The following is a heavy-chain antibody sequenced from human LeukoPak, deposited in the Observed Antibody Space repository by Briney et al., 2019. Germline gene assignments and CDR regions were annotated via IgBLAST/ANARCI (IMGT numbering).Heavy chain of an antibody. CDR2: LIHRGST. Sequence: SETLSLTCAVYGGSFSGYYWSWIRQPPGKGLEWLGELIHRGSTNYNPSLKSRLTISVDTSKKQFSLTLSSVTAADTAVYYCARGDTVAARPGRFDSWGQGTLVTVSS. CDR1: GGSFSGYY. D-gene: IGHD6-6*01. J-gene: IGHJ4*02. CDR3: ARGDTVAARPGRFDS. V-gene: IGHV4-34*01.